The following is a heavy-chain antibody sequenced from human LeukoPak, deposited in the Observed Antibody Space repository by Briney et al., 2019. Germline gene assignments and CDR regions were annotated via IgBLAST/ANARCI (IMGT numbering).Heavy chain of an antibody. CDR1: GGSISSSSYY. CDR2: IYYSGST. Sequence: SETLSLTCSVSGGSISSSSYYWGWIRQPPGKGLEWIGSIYYSGSTYYNPSLKSRVTISVDTSKNQFSLKVSSVTAADTAVYYCAIGPVEMATTWGQGTLVTVSS. CDR3: AIGPVEMATT. V-gene: IGHV4-39*07. J-gene: IGHJ5*02. D-gene: IGHD5-24*01.